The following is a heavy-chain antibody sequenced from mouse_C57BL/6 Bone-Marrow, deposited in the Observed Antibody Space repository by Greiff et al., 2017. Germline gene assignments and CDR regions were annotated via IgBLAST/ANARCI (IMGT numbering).Heavy chain of an antibody. Sequence: VQLQQPGAELVRPGTSVKLSCKASGYTFTSYWMHWVKQRPGQGLEWIGVIDPSDSYTNYNQKFKGKATLTVDTSSSTAYMQRSSLTSEDSAVDYCARVIDGYYKGYAMDYWGQGTSVTVSS. CDR1: GYTFTSYW. D-gene: IGHD2-3*01. CDR3: ARVIDGYYKGYAMDY. CDR2: IDPSDSYT. J-gene: IGHJ4*01. V-gene: IGHV1-59*01.